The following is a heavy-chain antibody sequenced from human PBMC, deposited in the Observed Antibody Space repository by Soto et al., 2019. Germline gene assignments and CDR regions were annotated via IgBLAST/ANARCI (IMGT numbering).Heavy chain of an antibody. CDR3: ARTEQWLVPPFDY. CDR2: IDPSGGST. V-gene: IGHV1-46*01. CDR1: GFILTSYY. J-gene: IGHJ4*02. D-gene: IGHD6-19*01. Sequence: GASVKVSCKASGFILTSYYMHWVRRAPGQGLEWMGVIDPSGGSTTDAQKFQGRITMTRDTSTSTVYMELSSLRSEDTAVYYCARTEQWLVPPFDYWGQGTLVTVSS.